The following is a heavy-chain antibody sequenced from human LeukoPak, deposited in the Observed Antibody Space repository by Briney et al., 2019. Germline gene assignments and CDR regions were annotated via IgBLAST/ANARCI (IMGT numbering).Heavy chain of an antibody. Sequence: GGSLRLSCAASGFTFSNYAMTWVRQAPGKGLEWVSGISGSGSSTYYADSVKGRFTLSRDYPKNTLYLQMNSLRAEDTAVYYCATAHSDVDQRLVDYWGQGTLVTVSS. CDR3: ATAHSDVDQRLVDY. J-gene: IGHJ4*02. V-gene: IGHV3-23*01. CDR1: GFTFSNYA. D-gene: IGHD2-2*01. CDR2: ISGSGSST.